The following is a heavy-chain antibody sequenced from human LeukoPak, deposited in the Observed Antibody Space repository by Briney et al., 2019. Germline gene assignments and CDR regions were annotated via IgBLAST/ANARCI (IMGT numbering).Heavy chain of an antibody. CDR3: ARGITNYWSPPYYFDY. Sequence: ASVKVSCKASGYTFTSYGISWVRQAPGQGLEWMGWISAYNGNTNYAQKLQGRVTMTTDTSTSTAYMELRGLRSDDTAVYYCARGITNYWSPPYYFDYWGQGTLVTVSS. CDR1: GYTFTSYG. V-gene: IGHV1-18*01. D-gene: IGHD3-16*01. CDR2: ISAYNGNT. J-gene: IGHJ4*02.